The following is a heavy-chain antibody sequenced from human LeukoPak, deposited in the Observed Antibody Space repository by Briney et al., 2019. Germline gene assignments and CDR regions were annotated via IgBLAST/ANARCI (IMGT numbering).Heavy chain of an antibody. CDR3: ATSWYRDAFDI. D-gene: IGHD6-13*01. Sequence: PSETLSLTCTVSGGSISSSSYYWSWIRQSPGKGLEWIGYMSYSGRTNYNPSLKSRVTISVDTSKNQFSLKLSSVTAADTAVYYCATSWYRDAFDIWGQGTMVTVSS. CDR1: GGSISSSSYY. CDR2: MSYSGRT. J-gene: IGHJ3*02. V-gene: IGHV4-61*05.